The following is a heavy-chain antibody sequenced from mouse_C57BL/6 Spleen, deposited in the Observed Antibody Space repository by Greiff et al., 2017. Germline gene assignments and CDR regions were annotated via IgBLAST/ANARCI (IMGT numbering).Heavy chain of an antibody. CDR1: GYTFTSYW. CDR3: ARGVYSSPMDY. V-gene: IGHV1-61*01. D-gene: IGHD2-12*01. CDR2: IYPSDSET. J-gene: IGHJ4*01. Sequence: VQLQQPGAELVRPGSSVKLSCKASGYTFTSYWMDWVKQRPGQGLEWIGNIYPSDSETHYNQKFKDKATLTVDKSSSTAYMQLSSLTSEDSAVYYCARGVYSSPMDYWGQGTSVTVSS.